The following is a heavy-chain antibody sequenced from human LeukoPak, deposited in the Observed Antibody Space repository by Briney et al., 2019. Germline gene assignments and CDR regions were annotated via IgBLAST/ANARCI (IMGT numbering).Heavy chain of an antibody. D-gene: IGHD3-10*01. Sequence: GGSLRLSCAASGFTFSNAWMSWVRQAPGKGLEWVGRIKSKTDGGTTDYAAAVKGRFTISRDDSKNTLYLKMNSLKTEDTAVYYCTTDPLDYYRSVEAFDIWGQGTMVTVSS. CDR2: IKSKTDGGTT. J-gene: IGHJ3*02. CDR1: GFTFSNAW. V-gene: IGHV3-15*01. CDR3: TTDPLDYYRSVEAFDI.